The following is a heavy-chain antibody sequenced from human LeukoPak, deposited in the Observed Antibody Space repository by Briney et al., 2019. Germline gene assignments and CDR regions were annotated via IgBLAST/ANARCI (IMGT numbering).Heavy chain of an antibody. V-gene: IGHV3-43*01. CDR3: AKDEAVAGICFDY. D-gene: IGHD6-19*01. Sequence: GGSLRLSCAASGFTFDDYTMHWVRQAPGKGLEWVSLISWDGGSTYYADSVKGRFTISRDNRKNSLYLQMNSLRTEDTAVYYCAKDEAVAGICFDYWGQGTLVTVSS. CDR2: ISWDGGST. CDR1: GFTFDDYT. J-gene: IGHJ4*02.